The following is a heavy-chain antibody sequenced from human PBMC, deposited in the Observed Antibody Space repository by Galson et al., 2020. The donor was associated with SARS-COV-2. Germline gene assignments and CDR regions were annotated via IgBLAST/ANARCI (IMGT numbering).Heavy chain of an antibody. CDR1: GDSVSSNSAA. CDR2: TYYRSKWYN. CDR3: ARDPPINTHIVGATSGWFDP. J-gene: IGHJ5*02. D-gene: IGHD1-26*01. V-gene: IGHV6-1*01. Sequence: SQTLSLTCAISGDSVSSNSAAWNWIRQSPSRGLEWLGRTYYRSKWYNDYAVSVKSRITINPDTSKNQFSLQLNSVTPEDTAVYYCARDPPINTHIVGATSGWFDPWGQGTLVTVSS.